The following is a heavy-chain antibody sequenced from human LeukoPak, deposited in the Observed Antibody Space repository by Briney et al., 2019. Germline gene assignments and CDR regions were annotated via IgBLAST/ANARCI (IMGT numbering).Heavy chain of an antibody. CDR3: ARDIAAAGLFFDS. D-gene: IGHD6-13*01. Sequence: QPGGSLRLSCAASGFTLSSYWVSWVRQAPGKGLEWVANIKYDGSEIHYVDSVKGRFTISRDMAKNSVNLQMNGLRAEDTAVYYCARDIAAAGLFFDSWGQGTLVTVSS. CDR1: GFTLSSYW. V-gene: IGHV3-7*01. J-gene: IGHJ4*02. CDR2: IKYDGSEI.